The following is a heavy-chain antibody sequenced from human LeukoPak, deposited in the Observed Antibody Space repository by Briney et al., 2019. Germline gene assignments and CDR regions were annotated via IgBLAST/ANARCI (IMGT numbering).Heavy chain of an antibody. V-gene: IGHV4-59*01. CDR1: GDSISSYY. CDR2: ISYSGST. CDR3: ARGEWELGYYMDV. D-gene: IGHD1-26*01. Sequence: SETLSLTCTVSGDSISSYYWSWIRQPPGKGLEWIGYISYSGSTNYNPSLKSRVTISVDTSKNQFSLKLSSVTAADTAVYYCARGEWELGYYMDVWGKGTTVTISS. J-gene: IGHJ6*03.